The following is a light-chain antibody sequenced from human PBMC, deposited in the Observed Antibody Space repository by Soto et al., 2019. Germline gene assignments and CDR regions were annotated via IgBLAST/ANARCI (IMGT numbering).Light chain of an antibody. Sequence: AIRMTQSPSSFSASTGDRVTITCRASQGISSYLAWYQQKPGKAPKLLIYAASTLQSGGPSRFSGSGSGTDFTLTISCLQSEDFATSYCQQYYSSPLTVARGTNVDSK. CDR1: QGISSY. V-gene: IGKV1-8*01. CDR3: QQYYSSPLT. J-gene: IGKJ4*01. CDR2: AAS.